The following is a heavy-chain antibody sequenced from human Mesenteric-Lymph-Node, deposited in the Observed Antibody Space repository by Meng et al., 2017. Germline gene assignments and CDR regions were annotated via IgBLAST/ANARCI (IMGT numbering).Heavy chain of an antibody. D-gene: IGHD6-13*01. Sequence: GESLKISCAVSGFTFSSYAMSWVRQAPGKGLEWVSAISGSGGSTYYADSVKGRFTISRDNSKNTLYLQMNSLRAEDTAVYYCAKRDHIAAAGTPGYGMDVWGQGTTVTVSS. CDR2: ISGSGGST. CDR3: AKRDHIAAAGTPGYGMDV. V-gene: IGHV3-23*01. CDR1: GFTFSSYA. J-gene: IGHJ6*02.